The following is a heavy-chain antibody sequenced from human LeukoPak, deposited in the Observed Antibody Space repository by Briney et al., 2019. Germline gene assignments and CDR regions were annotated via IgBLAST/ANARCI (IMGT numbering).Heavy chain of an antibody. CDR1: GYTFSSYW. J-gene: IGHJ4*02. V-gene: IGHV3-7*01. CDR2: IKQDGSEK. D-gene: IGHD3-3*01. Sequence: PGVSLTLSCAASGYTFSSYWMIWVRQGPGKGREWVANIKQDGSEKYYVDPVEGRFTISSDNATTSLYLQMKSPRAEDTAVYSCARTIGHFDYWGQGTLVTVSS. CDR3: ARTIGHFDY.